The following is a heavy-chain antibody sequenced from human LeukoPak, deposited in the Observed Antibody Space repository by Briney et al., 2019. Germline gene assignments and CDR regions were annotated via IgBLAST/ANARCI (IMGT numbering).Heavy chain of an antibody. J-gene: IGHJ4*02. D-gene: IGHD2-15*01. CDR1: GGSXSXYY. CDR3: AREGYCSGGSCFPLY. V-gene: IGHV4-59*01. Sequence: SETLSLTCTVSGGSXSXYYWXWIXXPPGKXLEGIGXMYYSGSTKYIPSLKSRVTISVDTSKNQFSLKLSSVTAADTAVYYFAREGYCSGGSCFPLYWGQGTLVTVSS. CDR2: MYYSGST.